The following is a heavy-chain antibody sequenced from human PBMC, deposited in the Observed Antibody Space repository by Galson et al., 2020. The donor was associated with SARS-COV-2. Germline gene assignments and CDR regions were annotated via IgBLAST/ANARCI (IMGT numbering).Heavy chain of an antibody. J-gene: IGHJ3*02. V-gene: IGHV3-9*01. D-gene: IGHD3-10*01. CDR2: ISWNSGSI. Sequence: GGSLRLSCAASGFTFDDYAMHWVRQAPGKGLEWVSGISWNSGSIGYADSVKGRFTISRDNAKNSLYLQMNSLRAEDTALYYCASGWFGELLGAFDIWGQGTMVTVSS. CDR1: GFTFDDYA. CDR3: ASGWFGELLGAFDI.